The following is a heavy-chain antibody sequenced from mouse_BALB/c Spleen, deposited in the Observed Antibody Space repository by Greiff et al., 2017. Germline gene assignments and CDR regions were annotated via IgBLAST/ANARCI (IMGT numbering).Heavy chain of an antibody. CDR3: ARWGYYGRSFDD. CDR1: GYTFTRYW. D-gene: IGHD1-1*01. V-gene: IGHV1S81*02. Sequence: QFQLQQPGAALVQPGPSVKLSCKASGYTFTRYWIHWVQLRPGQGLEWIGEINPSNGRTNYNEKFKSKATLTVDKTSSTAYMQLSSLTSEDAAVYYCARWGYYGRSFDDWSQGTTHTVS. J-gene: IGHJ2*01. CDR2: INPSNGRT.